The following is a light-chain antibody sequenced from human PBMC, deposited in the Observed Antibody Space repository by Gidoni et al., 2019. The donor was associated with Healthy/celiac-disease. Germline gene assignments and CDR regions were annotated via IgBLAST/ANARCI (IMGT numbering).Light chain of an antibody. CDR1: QSVSSSY. J-gene: IGKJ1*01. CDR2: GAS. V-gene: IGKV3-20*01. Sequence: EIVFTPSPGPLSLSPGERATLSCRASQSVSSSYLAWYQQKPGQAPRLLIYGASSRATGIPDRFSGSGSGTDFTLTISRLEPEDFAVYYCQQYGSSRTFGQGTKVEIK. CDR3: QQYGSSRT.